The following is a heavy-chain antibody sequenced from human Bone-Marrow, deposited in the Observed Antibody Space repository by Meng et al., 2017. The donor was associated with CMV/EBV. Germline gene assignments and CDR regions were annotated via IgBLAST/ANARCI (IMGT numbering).Heavy chain of an antibody. CDR1: GGPLSSGDYY. D-gene: IGHD1-7*01. CDR2: IYYSGST. V-gene: IGHV4-30-4*08. J-gene: IGHJ5*02. CDR3: ARVSGLELGEVWFDP. Sequence: QRLRPGSVRPSPTLALTCTAPGGPLSSGDYYWSWIRQPPGKGLEWIGDIYYSGSTYYNPSLKSRVTISVDTSKNQFSLKLSSVTAADTAVYYCARVSGLELGEVWFDPWGQGTLVTVSS.